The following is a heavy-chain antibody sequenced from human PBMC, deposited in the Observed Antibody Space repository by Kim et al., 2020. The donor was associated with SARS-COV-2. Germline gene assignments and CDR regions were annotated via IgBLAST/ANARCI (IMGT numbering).Heavy chain of an antibody. D-gene: IGHD6-13*01. CDR2: T. CDR3: AREIAAAGILVS. V-gene: IGHV4-31*02. J-gene: IGHJ4*02. Sequence: TYSNQSLMSRVTISLDTSKNQFSLKLSSVTAADTAVYYCAREIAAAGILVSWGQGTLVTVSS.